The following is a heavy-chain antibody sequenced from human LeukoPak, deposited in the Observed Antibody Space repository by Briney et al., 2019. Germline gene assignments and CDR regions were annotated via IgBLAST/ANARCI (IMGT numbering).Heavy chain of an antibody. CDR1: GGSISSGGYY. V-gene: IGHV4-31*03. CDR3: ARSLQPYDSSGYWDLGYFDY. D-gene: IGHD3-22*01. CDR2: IYYSGST. Sequence: SQTLSLTCTVSGGSISSGGYYWSWIRQHPGKGLEWIGYIYYSGSTYYNPSLKSRVTISVDTSKNQFSLKLSSVTAADTAVYYCARSLQPYDSSGYWDLGYFDYWGQGTLVTVSS. J-gene: IGHJ4*02.